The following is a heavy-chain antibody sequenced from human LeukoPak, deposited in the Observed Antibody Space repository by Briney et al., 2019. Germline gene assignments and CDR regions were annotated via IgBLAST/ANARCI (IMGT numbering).Heavy chain of an antibody. V-gene: IGHV3-21*01. CDR2: ISSSSSYI. D-gene: IGHD2-2*01. Sequence: GGSLRLSCAASGFTFSSYSTNWVRQAPGKGLEWVSSISSSSSYIYYADSVKGRFTISRDNAKNSLYLQMNSLRAEDTAVYYCARARYCSSTSCRGYFDYWGQGTLVTVSS. CDR1: GFTFSSYS. J-gene: IGHJ4*02. CDR3: ARARYCSSTSCRGYFDY.